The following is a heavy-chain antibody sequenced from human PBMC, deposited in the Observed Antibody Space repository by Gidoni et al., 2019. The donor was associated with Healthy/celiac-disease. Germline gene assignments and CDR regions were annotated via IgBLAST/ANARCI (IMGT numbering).Heavy chain of an antibody. Sequence: EVQLLESGGGLVQPGGSLRRCCSSSGFTFSSHAMGWVRQAPGEGLGWVSAIRGSGGSTYFADAVKGRFTISRDNSKNTLFLQMNSLRAEDTAVYYCAKDSSRNFIAAAGTGDFDYWGQGTLVTVSS. CDR2: IRGSGGST. V-gene: IGHV3-23*01. CDR3: AKDSSRNFIAAAGTGDFDY. J-gene: IGHJ4*02. D-gene: IGHD6-13*01. CDR1: GFTFSSHA.